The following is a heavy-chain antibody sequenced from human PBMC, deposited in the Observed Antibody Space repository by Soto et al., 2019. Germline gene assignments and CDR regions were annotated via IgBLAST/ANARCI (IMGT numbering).Heavy chain of an antibody. V-gene: IGHV3-11*01. Sequence: PWVSLRLSCAVSGFSFSDYYISWIRQAPGKGLEWVSLSSTSGSSTDYADSVKGRFTISRDNAKNSLSLQMSSLRAEDTAVYYCANLAKNYYHYMDVWGKGTTVTVSS. CDR3: ANLAKNYYHYMDV. CDR2: SSTSGSST. D-gene: IGHD1-26*01. CDR1: GFSFSDYY. J-gene: IGHJ6*03.